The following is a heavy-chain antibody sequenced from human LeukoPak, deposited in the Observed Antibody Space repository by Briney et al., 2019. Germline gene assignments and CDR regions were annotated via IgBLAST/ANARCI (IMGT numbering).Heavy chain of an antibody. CDR2: IYPGDSDT. V-gene: IGHV5-51*01. J-gene: IGHJ6*02. CDR3: ARSKQWLVGDYYYYGMDV. CDR1: GYSFTSYW. Sequence: GESLKISCKGSGYSFTSYWIGWVRQMPGKGLEWMGIIYPGDSDTRYSPSFQGQVTISADKSISTAYLQWSSLKASDTAMYHCARSKQWLVGDYYYYGMDVWGQGTTVTVSS. D-gene: IGHD6-19*01.